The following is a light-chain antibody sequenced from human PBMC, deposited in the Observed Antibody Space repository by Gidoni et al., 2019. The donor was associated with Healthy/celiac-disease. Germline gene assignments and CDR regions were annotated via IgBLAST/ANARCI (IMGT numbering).Light chain of an antibody. J-gene: IGKJ2*01. CDR3: QQYNSYPYT. Sequence: DRQMTQSPSTLSASVGDRVTITCRASQSISSWLAWYQQKPGKAPTLLIYKASSLESGVPSRFSGSGSGTDFTLTISSLQPDDFATYYCQQYNSYPYTFGQGTKLEIK. V-gene: IGKV1-5*03. CDR2: KAS. CDR1: QSISSW.